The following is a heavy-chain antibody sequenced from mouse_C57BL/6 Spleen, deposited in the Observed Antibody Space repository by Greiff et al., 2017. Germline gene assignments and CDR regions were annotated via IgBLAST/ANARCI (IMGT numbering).Heavy chain of an antibody. Sequence: VQLQQSGAELVRPGTSVKMSCKASGYTFTNYWIGWAKQRPGHGLEWIGDIYPGGGYTNYNEKFKGKATLTADKSSSTAYMQCSSLTSEDSAIYYCAREKTGSFDYWGQGTTLTVSS. J-gene: IGHJ2*01. CDR2: IYPGGGYT. CDR1: GYTFTNYW. D-gene: IGHD4-1*01. V-gene: IGHV1-63*01. CDR3: AREKTGSFDY.